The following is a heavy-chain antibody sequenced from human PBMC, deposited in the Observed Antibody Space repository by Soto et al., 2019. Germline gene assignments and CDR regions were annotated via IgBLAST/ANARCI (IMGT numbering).Heavy chain of an antibody. CDR2: IYYSGST. V-gene: IGHV4-31*03. CDR1: GGSISSGGYY. D-gene: IGHD4-17*01. J-gene: IGHJ4*02. CDR3: ARDPYGDPVFDY. Sequence: PSETLSLTCTVSGGSISSGGYYWSWIRQHPGKGLEWIGYIYYSGSTYYNPSLKSRVTISVDTSKNQFSLKLSSVTAADTAVYYCARDPYGDPVFDYWGQGTLVTVSS.